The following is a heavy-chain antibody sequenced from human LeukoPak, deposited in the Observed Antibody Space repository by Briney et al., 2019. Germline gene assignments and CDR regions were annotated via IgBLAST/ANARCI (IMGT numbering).Heavy chain of an antibody. J-gene: IGHJ4*02. Sequence: PGGSLRLSCAASGFIVSESYMGWVRQAPGKRLEWVSVIYKDGSPHYADSAKGRFTISRDSSKNALYLQMNSLRAEDTAVYYCATRYFYIGSRYYYGYFFDYWGQGTLVTVSS. CDR3: ATRYFYIGSRYYYGYFFDY. D-gene: IGHD3-22*01. CDR2: IYKDGSP. CDR1: GFIVSESY. V-gene: IGHV3-53*01.